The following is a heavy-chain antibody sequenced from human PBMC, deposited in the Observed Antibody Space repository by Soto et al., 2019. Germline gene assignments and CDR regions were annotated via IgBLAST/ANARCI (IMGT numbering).Heavy chain of an antibody. J-gene: IGHJ4*02. CDR1: GVYIGSSSYY. CDR3: ARHGYTSGRTYFDY. Sequence: QLQLQESGPGLVKPSETLSLTCTVSGVYIGSSSYYWGWIRQPPGKGLEWLGSIYDRGSTYSTPSLKSRLTTSLDTSKNQFSLKLTSVTAADTAVYYCARHGYTSGRTYFDYWGQGTLVTVSS. CDR2: IYDRGST. D-gene: IGHD6-19*01. V-gene: IGHV4-39*01.